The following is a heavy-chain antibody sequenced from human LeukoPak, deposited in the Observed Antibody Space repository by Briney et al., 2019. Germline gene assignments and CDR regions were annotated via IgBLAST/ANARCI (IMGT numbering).Heavy chain of an antibody. CDR2: ISHDGSNK. J-gene: IGHJ4*02. CDR3: ARNHLETYYYDSSGYYFLDY. Sequence: PGGSLRLSCAASGFTFSSYAMYWVRQAPGKGLGWVALISHDGSNKYYAVSVKGRFTISRDNSKNTLYLQMNSLRAEDTAVYYCARNHLETYYYDSSGYYFLDYWGQGTLVTVSS. V-gene: IGHV3-30*03. D-gene: IGHD3-22*01. CDR1: GFTFSSYA.